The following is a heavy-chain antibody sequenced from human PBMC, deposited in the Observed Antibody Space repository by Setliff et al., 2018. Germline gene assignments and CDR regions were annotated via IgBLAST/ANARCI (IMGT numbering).Heavy chain of an antibody. CDR2: VYPGDSET. CDR1: GYSFPSYW. V-gene: IGHV5-51*01. J-gene: IGHJ5*02. D-gene: IGHD6-13*01. Sequence: PGESLKLSCEASGYSFPSYWIGWVRQMPGKGLEWMGSVYPGDSETRYSPSFQGQVTISADKSIGTAYLQWSSLKASDTAIYYCGRSPGLAEGGSWLAPWGQGTLVTVSS. CDR3: GRSPGLAEGGSWLAP.